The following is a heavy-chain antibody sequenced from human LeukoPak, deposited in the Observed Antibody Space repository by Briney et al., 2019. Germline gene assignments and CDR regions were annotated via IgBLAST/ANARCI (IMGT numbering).Heavy chain of an antibody. CDR1: GASINSGLYY. J-gene: IGHJ4*02. CDR3: ASSSWLRDANFDN. D-gene: IGHD6-13*01. V-gene: IGHV4-61*02. CDR2: IFESGKT. Sequence: SETLSLTCSVSGASINSGLYYWNWIRQPAGKGLEWIGRIFESGKTNYNPSLKSRVTISVDTSKNQFSLKLRSVTAIDTAVYYCASSSWLRDANFDNWGQGTLVTVSS.